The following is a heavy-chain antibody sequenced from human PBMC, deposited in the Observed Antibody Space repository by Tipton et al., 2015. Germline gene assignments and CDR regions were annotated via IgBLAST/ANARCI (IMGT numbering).Heavy chain of an antibody. J-gene: IGHJ3*02. D-gene: IGHD3-22*01. CDR2: IYTGGRT. Sequence: TLSLTCTVSGDSISTYYWSWIRQPAGKGLEWIGRIYTGGRTNYNPSLKSRVAMSVDTSKNQFSLKLSSVTAADTAVYYCAGDSTSLESGIRYDGSGYYAFDIWGQGTMVTVSS. CDR3: AGDSTSLESGIRYDGSGYYAFDI. CDR1: GDSISTYY. V-gene: IGHV4-4*07.